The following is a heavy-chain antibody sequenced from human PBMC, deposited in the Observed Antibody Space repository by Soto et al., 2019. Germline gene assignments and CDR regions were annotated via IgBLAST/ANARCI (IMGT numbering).Heavy chain of an antibody. D-gene: IGHD3-10*01. V-gene: IGHV3-23*01. CDR3: AKDTMVRGVIPNWFDP. CDR1: GFTVSSNY. J-gene: IGHJ5*02. CDR2: ISGSGGRT. Sequence: GGSLRLSCAASGFTVSSNYMSWVRQAPGKGLEWVSGISGSGGRTYYADSVKGRFTVFRDNSKNTLYLQMNSLRAEDTAVYYCAKDTMVRGVIPNWFDPWGQRTPVTVSS.